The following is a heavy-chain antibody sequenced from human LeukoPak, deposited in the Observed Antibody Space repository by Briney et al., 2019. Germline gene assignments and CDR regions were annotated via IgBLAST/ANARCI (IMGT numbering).Heavy chain of an antibody. D-gene: IGHD5-24*01. CDR2: IRSDGSST. CDR3: ARGRRYTFDY. J-gene: IGHJ4*02. Sequence: GGSLILSCAASGFTFSSYWMHWVRQAPGKGLVWVSLIRSDGSSTSYADSVKGRFTITRDNAQNTLFLQMNSLRAEATAVYYCARGRRYTFDYWGQGTLVTVSS. CDR1: GFTFSSYW. V-gene: IGHV3-74*01.